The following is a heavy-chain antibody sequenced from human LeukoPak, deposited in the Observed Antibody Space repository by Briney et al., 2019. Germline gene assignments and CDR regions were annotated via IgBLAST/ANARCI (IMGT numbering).Heavy chain of an antibody. Sequence: KPSETLSLTCTVSGGSISTYYWSWIRQPAGKGLEWIGRIYTSGSPNYNPSLKSRVTMSVDTSKKQFSLNLTSVTAADTAVYYCARDLGLGGSYSFDWWGQGTLVTVSS. CDR3: ARDLGLGGSYSFDW. CDR1: GGSISTYY. CDR2: IYTSGSP. V-gene: IGHV4-4*07. J-gene: IGHJ4*02. D-gene: IGHD1-26*01.